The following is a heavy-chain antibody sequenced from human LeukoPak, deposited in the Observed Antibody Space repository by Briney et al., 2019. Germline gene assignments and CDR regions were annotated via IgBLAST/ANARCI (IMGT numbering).Heavy chain of an antibody. V-gene: IGHV4-30-2*01. CDR1: GGSISSGGYY. J-gene: IGHJ4*02. Sequence: SETLSLTCTVSGGSISSGGYYWSWIRQPPGKGLEWIGYIYHSGSTYYNPSLKSRVTISIDTYNHRFSLRLSSVTAADTAVYYCARVVVVAATLPFDYWGQGTLVTVSS. D-gene: IGHD2-15*01. CDR3: ARVVVVAATLPFDY. CDR2: IYHSGST.